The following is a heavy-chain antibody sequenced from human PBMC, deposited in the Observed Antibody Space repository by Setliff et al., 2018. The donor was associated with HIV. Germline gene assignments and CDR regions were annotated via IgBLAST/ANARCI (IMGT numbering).Heavy chain of an antibody. Sequence: SETLSLTCTVSGYFIRTDSYWGWVRQPPKKGLEWIGSFHHSGSTSYNPSLRSRLTISVDTSKNQFSLKLTSVTAADTAVYYCARPLTTSYYFWGDAFAIWGQGTMVTVSS. V-gene: IGHV4-38-2*02. CDR2: FHHSGST. CDR3: ARPLTTSYYFWGDAFAI. J-gene: IGHJ3*02. D-gene: IGHD3-10*02. CDR1: GYFIRTDSY.